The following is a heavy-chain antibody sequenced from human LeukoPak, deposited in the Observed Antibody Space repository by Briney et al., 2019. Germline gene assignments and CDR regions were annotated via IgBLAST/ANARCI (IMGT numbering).Heavy chain of an antibody. V-gene: IGHV3-23*01. J-gene: IGHJ4*02. CDR2: ISGSGGST. CDR1: GFTFSSYA. D-gene: IGHD3-22*01. Sequence: GGSLRLSCAASGFTFSSYAMSWVRQAPGKGLEWVSAISGSGGSTYYADSVKGRFTISRDNSKNTLYLQMNSLRAEDTAVYYCAKSTYYYDSSGYYYAYYFDYWGQGTLVTVSS. CDR3: AKSTYYYDSSGYYYAYYFDY.